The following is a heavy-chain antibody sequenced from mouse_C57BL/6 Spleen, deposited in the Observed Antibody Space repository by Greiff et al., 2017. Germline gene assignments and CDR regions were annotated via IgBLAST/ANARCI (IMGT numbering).Heavy chain of an antibody. D-gene: IGHD1-1*01. J-gene: IGHJ4*01. CDR3: ATTVVEAMDY. V-gene: IGHV1-4*01. Sequence: VQLQQSGAELARPGASVKMSCKASGYTFTSYTMHWVKQRPGQGLEWIGYINPSSGYTKYNQKFKDTATLTADKSSSTAYMQLSSLTSEDSAVYYCATTVVEAMDYWGQGTSVTVSS. CDR2: INPSSGYT. CDR1: GYTFTSYT.